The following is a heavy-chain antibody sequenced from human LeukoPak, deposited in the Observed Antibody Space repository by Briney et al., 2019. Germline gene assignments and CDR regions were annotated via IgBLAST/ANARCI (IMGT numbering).Heavy chain of an antibody. V-gene: IGHV3-23*01. D-gene: IGHD6-13*01. Sequence: PGGSLRLSCAASGFTFSSKGMSWVRQAPGKGLEWVSAITVTGDGTYYADSVKGRFTISRDNSKNTLFLQMNSLRAEDTAVYYCAKGYSSSWYSVIGHWGQGTLVTVSS. CDR3: AKGYSSSWYSVIGH. J-gene: IGHJ4*02. CDR1: GFTFSSKG. CDR2: ITVTGDGT.